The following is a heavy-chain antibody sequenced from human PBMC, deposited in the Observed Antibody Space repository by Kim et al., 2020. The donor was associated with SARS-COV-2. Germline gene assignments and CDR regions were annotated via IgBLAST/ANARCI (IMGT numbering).Heavy chain of an antibody. CDR1: GFTFSSSA. CDR2: ISDNGGST. J-gene: IGHJ4*02. D-gene: IGHD6-19*01. V-gene: IGHV3-64*01. Sequence: GGSLRLSCAASGFTFSSSAMHWVRQAPGKGLEYVSAISDNGGSTYYANSVKGRFTISRDNSENTLYLQMGSLRTDDMAVYYCARAGVAGMSMYYFDYWGQGVLVTVSS. CDR3: ARAGVAGMSMYYFDY.